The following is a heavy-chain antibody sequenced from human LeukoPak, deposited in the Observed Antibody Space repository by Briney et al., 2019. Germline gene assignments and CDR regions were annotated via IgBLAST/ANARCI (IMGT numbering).Heavy chain of an antibody. V-gene: IGHV3-11*01. Sequence: GGSLRLSCAASGFTFSDYNMRWIRQAPGKGLEWVSSISRSGSTKYYADSVKGRFTISRDNAKNSLFLQMNSLRAEDTAVYYCALMLRGVIYHFDSWGQGTLVTVSP. CDR2: ISRSGSTK. D-gene: IGHD3-10*01. CDR3: ALMLRGVIYHFDS. J-gene: IGHJ4*02. CDR1: GFTFSDYN.